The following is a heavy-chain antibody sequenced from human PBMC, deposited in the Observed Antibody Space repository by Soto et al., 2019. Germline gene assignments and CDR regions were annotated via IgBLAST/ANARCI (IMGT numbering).Heavy chain of an antibody. V-gene: IGHV4-4*02. CDR2: IHHTGST. CDR1: GNSISSSNW. Sequence: QVQLQESGPGLVKPSGTLSLTCAVSGNSISSSNWWSWVRQPPVKGLDGIGEIHHTGSTNYNPSLKSRVTISVDTSKNQFSLTLSSVTAADTAVYYCARDVGYFYDDSAAGHVDFWGQGTLVTVSS. J-gene: IGHJ4*02. D-gene: IGHD3-22*01. CDR3: ARDVGYFYDDSAAGHVDF.